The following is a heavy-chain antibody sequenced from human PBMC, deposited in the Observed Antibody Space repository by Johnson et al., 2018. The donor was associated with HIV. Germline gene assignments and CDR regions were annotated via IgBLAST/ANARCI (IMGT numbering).Heavy chain of an antibody. CDR3: ARSSTVVTPHDI. V-gene: IGHV3-66*01. J-gene: IGHJ3*02. CDR1: GFTVSSNY. CDR2: IYSGGST. Sequence: VQLVESGGGVVRPGGSLRLSCAASGFTVSSNYMGWVRQAPGKGLEWVSVIYSGGSTYYADSVKGRFTISRDNSKNTLYLQMNSLRAEEPAVYYCARSSTVVTPHDIWGQGTMVTVSS. D-gene: IGHD4-23*01.